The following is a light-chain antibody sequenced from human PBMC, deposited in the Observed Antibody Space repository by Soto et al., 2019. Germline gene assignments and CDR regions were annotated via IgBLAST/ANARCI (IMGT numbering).Light chain of an antibody. CDR1: SSNIGAGYD. CDR2: RNN. Sequence: QPVLTQPPSVSGAPGQRVTISCTGSSSNIGAGYDVHWYQQLPGTAPKLLIYRNNNRPSGVPDRFSGSNSGTSASLAITGLQAEDEADYYCQSYDSSLSRVFGGGTQLTVL. V-gene: IGLV1-40*01. J-gene: IGLJ3*02. CDR3: QSYDSSLSRV.